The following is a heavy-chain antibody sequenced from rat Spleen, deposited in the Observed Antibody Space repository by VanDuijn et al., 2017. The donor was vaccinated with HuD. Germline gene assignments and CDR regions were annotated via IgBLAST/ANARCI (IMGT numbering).Heavy chain of an antibody. V-gene: IGHV5-7*01. CDR1: GFTFDDYG. D-gene: IGHD1-4*01. Sequence: EVKLVESGGGLVKAGRSLKFPCAASGFTFDDYGMAGVRQAPKNGPDWVASINWGGSSTYYPDNVKGRFTISRDNAKNALYLQMNNLRSEDTATYYCTRHDYPGVTTNWFAYWGQGTLVTVSS. CDR2: INWGGSST. CDR3: TRHDYPGVTTNWFAY. J-gene: IGHJ3*01.